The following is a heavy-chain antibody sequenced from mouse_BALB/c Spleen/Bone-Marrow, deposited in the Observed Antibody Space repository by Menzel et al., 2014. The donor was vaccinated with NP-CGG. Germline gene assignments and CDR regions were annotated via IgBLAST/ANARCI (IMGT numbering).Heavy chain of an antibody. CDR3: VSYYYGNYFDS. J-gene: IGHJ2*01. Sequence: EVQLQQSGAELVKPGASVKLSCTASGFNIKDTYMHWVKQRPEQGLEWIGRIDPANGNTKYDPKFQGKATITADISSNTAYLQLSSLTSEDTAVYYCVSYYYGNYFDSWGQGTTLTVSS. V-gene: IGHV14-3*02. CDR1: GFNIKDTY. CDR2: IDPANGNT. D-gene: IGHD1-1*01.